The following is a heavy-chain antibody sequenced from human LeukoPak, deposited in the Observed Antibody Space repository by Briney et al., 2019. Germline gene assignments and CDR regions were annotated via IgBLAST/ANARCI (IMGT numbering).Heavy chain of an antibody. J-gene: IGHJ4*02. CDR2: IAASGST. CDR1: GGSIESYY. Sequence: SETLSLTCSVSGGSIESYYWSWIRQPPGKGLEFIGYIAASGSTNYNPSLKSRVTISVDTSKNQFSLKLSSVTAADTAVYYCAREYDILTGELDYWGQGTLVTVSS. D-gene: IGHD3-9*01. CDR3: AREYDILTGELDY. V-gene: IGHV4-4*08.